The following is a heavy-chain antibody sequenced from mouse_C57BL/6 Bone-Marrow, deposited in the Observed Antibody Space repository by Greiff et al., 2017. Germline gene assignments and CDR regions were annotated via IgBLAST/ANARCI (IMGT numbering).Heavy chain of an antibody. J-gene: IGHJ3*01. CDR2: ISGGGGNT. Sequence: EVQRVEPGGGLVKPGGSLKLSCAASGFTFSSYTMSWVRQTPEKRLEWVANISGGGGNTYYPDSVKGRFTISRDNAKNTLYLQMSSLRSEDTALYYCAFKAWFAYWGQGTLVTVSA. V-gene: IGHV5-9*01. CDR3: AFKAWFAY. CDR1: GFTFSSYT.